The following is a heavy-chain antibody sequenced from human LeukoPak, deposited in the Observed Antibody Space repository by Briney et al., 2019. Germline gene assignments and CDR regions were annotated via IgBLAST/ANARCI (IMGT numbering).Heavy chain of an antibody. CDR2: ISGSGGST. V-gene: IGHV3-23*01. CDR1: GFTFSSYG. CDR3: AKDRSGYDLFFDY. Sequence: PGGSLRLSCAASGFTFSSYGMSWVRQAPGKGLEWVSAISGSGGSTYYADSVKGRFTISRDNSKNTLYLQMNSLRAEDTAVYYCAKDRSGYDLFFDYWGQGTLVTVSS. J-gene: IGHJ4*02. D-gene: IGHD5-12*01.